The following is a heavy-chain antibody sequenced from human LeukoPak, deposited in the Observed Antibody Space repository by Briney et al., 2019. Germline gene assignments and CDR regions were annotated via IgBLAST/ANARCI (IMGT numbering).Heavy chain of an antibody. CDR1: GGSFSGYY. CDR3: ARVRSSPLLLPRGYYYYMDV. CDR2: INHSGST. J-gene: IGHJ6*03. D-gene: IGHD3-22*01. V-gene: IGHV4-34*01. Sequence: SETLSLTCAVYGGSFSGYYWSWIRQPPGKGLEWIGEINHSGSTNYNPSLKSRVTISVDTSKNQFSLKLSSVTAADTAVYYCARVRSSPLLLPRGYYYYMDVWGKGTTVTISS.